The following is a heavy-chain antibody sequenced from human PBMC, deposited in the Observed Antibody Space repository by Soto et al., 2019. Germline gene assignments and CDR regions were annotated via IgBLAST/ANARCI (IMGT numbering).Heavy chain of an antibody. CDR1: GYTFTSYD. Sequence: ASVKVSCKASGYTFTSYDINWARQATGQGLEWMGWMNPNSGNTGYAQKFQGRVTMTRNTSISTAYMELSSLRSEDTAVYYCARTPSTMVRGVIGPLRTYGFDPWGQGTLVTVPQ. J-gene: IGHJ5*02. V-gene: IGHV1-8*01. CDR2: MNPNSGNT. D-gene: IGHD3-10*01. CDR3: ARTPSTMVRGVIGPLRTYGFDP.